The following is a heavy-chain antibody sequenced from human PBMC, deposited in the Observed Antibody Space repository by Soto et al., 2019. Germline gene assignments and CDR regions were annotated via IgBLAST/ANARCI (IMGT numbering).Heavy chain of an antibody. J-gene: IGHJ6*02. CDR2: ISSSSSYI. V-gene: IGHV3-21*01. Sequence: GVSLRLSCAASGFTFSTYTMNWVRQAPGKGLEWVSSISSSSSYIYYADSVKGRFTISRDNAKNSLYLQMNSLRAEDTAVYYCARWAITIFGVVPEDGMDVWGQGTTVTVSS. D-gene: IGHD3-3*01. CDR1: GFTFSTYT. CDR3: ARWAITIFGVVPEDGMDV.